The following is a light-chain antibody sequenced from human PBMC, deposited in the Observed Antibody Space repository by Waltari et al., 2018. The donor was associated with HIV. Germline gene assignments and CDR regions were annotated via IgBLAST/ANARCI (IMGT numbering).Light chain of an antibody. CDR1: QNVQNF. J-gene: IGKJ4*01. CDR3: QQRDVWPPT. V-gene: IGKV3-11*01. CDR2: DAS. Sequence: VLTQSPSTLSLSAGEGATLSFKASQNVQNFVAWYQLKAGQVPRLLVHDASKRATGVSGRVSGSGSGTEFTLTSSGLESEDVAIYDCQQRDVWPPTFGGGTKVEIK.